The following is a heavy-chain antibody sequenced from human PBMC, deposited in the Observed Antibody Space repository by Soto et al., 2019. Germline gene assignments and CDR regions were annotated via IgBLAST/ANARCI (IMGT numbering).Heavy chain of an antibody. CDR3: ATGTRPDDAFDI. Sequence: SVKVSCKASGGTFSSYTISWVRQAPGQGLEWMGRIIPILGIANYAQKFQGRVTITADKSTSTAYMELSSLRSEDTAVYYCATGTRPDDAFDIWGQGTMVTVSS. CDR2: IIPILGIA. J-gene: IGHJ3*02. CDR1: GGTFSSYT. D-gene: IGHD1-7*01. V-gene: IGHV1-69*02.